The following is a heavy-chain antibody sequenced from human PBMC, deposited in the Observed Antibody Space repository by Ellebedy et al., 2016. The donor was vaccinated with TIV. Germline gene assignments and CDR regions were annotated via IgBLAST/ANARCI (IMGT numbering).Heavy chain of an antibody. D-gene: IGHD3-10*01. V-gene: IGHV1-2*02. CDR1: GYALTDNY. CDR3: ARDFFHRSGSYYPYYGMDV. CDR2: IDPNSGGT. Sequence: ASVKVSCKASGYALTDNYVHWVRQAPGQGLEWMGCIDPNSGGTEYEEKFRGRVTMTRDSFVNTAYMELSRLRSDDTAVYYCARDFFHRSGSYYPYYGMDVWGQGTLVTVSS. J-gene: IGHJ6*02.